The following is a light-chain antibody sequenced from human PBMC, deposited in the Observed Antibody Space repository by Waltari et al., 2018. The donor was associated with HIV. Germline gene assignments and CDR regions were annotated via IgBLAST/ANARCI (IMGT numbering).Light chain of an antibody. CDR1: SSNIGSNY. CDR2: RNN. Sequence: QSVLTQPPSASGTPGPRVTISCSGSSSNIGSNYVYWYQQLPGTTPKLLIYRNNQRPSGVPDRFSGSKSGTSASLAISGLRSEDEADYYCAAWDDSLSGPVFGGGTKLTGL. J-gene: IGLJ3*02. CDR3: AAWDDSLSGPV. V-gene: IGLV1-47*01.